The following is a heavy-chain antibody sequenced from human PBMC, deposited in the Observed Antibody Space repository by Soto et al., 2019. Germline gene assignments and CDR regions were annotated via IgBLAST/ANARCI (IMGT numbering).Heavy chain of an antibody. CDR2: ISSGSHYI. CDR1: GFIFSRYS. V-gene: IGHV3-21*01. CDR3: ARAGLGSWYFDL. Sequence: EVQLVESGGGLVKPGGSLRVSCAASGFIFSRYSMNWVRQAPGKGLEWVSCISSGSHYIYDADSVKGRFTISRDNAKNALYLQMNSLRAEDTAVYYCARAGLGSWYFDLWGRGTLVTVSS. D-gene: IGHD3-10*01. J-gene: IGHJ2*01.